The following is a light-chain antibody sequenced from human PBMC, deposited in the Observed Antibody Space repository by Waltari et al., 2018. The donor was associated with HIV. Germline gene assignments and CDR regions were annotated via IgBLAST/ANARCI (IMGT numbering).Light chain of an antibody. Sequence: QSALTQPRSVSGPPGQSVTISCTGTSSDVGGYDYVSWYQQHPGKAPRLMIYDVNKRPSGVPDRVAGSNSGDTASLTISGLQAEDEADYYCCSYTGSYAYVFGTGTKMTVL. J-gene: IGLJ1*01. CDR1: SSDVGGYDY. V-gene: IGLV2-11*01. CDR2: DVN. CDR3: CSYTGSYAYV.